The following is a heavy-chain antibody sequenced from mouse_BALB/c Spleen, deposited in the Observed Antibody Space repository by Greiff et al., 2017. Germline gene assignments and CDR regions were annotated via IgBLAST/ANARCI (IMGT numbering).Heavy chain of an antibody. D-gene: IGHD2-4*01. CDR3: ARGDYDGGYYFDY. V-gene: IGHV5-6*02. J-gene: IGHJ2*01. CDR1: GFTFSSYG. Sequence: EVKLMESGGDLVKPGGSLKLSCAASGFTFSSYGMSWVRQTPDKRLEWVATISSGGSYTYYPDSVKGRFTISRDNAKNTLYLQMSSLKSEDTAMYYCARGDYDGGYYFDYWGQGTTLTVSS. CDR2: ISSGGSYT.